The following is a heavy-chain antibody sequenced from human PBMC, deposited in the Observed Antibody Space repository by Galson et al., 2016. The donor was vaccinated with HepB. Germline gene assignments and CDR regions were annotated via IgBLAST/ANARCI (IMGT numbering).Heavy chain of an antibody. V-gene: IGHV3-74*01. J-gene: IGHJ4*02. CDR3: ARDLWRGGRVDY. CDR2: ITIDGSNT. Sequence: SLRLSCAASGFIFSNYDMHWVRQAPGKGLVWVSHITIDGSNTTYADSVKGRFTISRDNAKNTLYLQMNSLRAEDTAVYYCARDLWRGGRVDYLSQATLVTVSS. CDR1: GFIFSNYD. D-gene: IGHD1-26*01.